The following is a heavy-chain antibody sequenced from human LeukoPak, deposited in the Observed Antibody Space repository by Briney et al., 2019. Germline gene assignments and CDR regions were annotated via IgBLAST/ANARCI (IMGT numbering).Heavy chain of an antibody. J-gene: IGHJ4*02. CDR2: ISSDSTTI. V-gene: IGHV3-48*02. CDR3: ARDEDAF. CDR1: GFTFNSYN. Sequence: SGGSLRLSCVASGFTFNSYNMNWVRQAPGKGLEWVPYISSDSTTIFYADSVKGRFTISRDNVKNSLFLQLNSLRDEDTAVYYCARDEDAFGGQGTLVTVSS.